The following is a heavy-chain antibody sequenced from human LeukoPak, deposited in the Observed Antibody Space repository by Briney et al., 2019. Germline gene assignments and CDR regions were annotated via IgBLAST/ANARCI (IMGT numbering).Heavy chain of an antibody. CDR2: IYYSGST. CDR3: AGVIGVVVPAAISPPINYYYGMDV. J-gene: IGHJ6*02. D-gene: IGHD2-2*01. CDR1: VGSISSYF. Sequence: KPSETLSLTCTVSVGSISSYFWSWIRQPPEKVLEWIGYIYYSGSTNYNPSLKSRVTISVDTSKNQFSLKLSSVTAADTAVYYCAGVIGVVVPAAISPPINYYYGMDVWGQGTTVTVSS. V-gene: IGHV4-59*01.